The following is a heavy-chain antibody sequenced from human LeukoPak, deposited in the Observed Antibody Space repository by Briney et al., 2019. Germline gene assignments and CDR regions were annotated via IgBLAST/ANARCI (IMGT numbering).Heavy chain of an antibody. V-gene: IGHV3-48*01. D-gene: IGHD4-17*01. CDR1: GFSFSTYS. CDR3: ARDLSVTTLYIDAFDL. CDR2: LSGSSSRS. Sequence: PGGSLRLSCAATGFSFSTYSMNWVRQAPGRGLEWISCLSGSSSRSYYANSVKGRFTISRDNAKNSLYLQMSSLRVEDTAVYYCARDLSVTTLYIDAFDLWGQGTMVTVSS. J-gene: IGHJ3*01.